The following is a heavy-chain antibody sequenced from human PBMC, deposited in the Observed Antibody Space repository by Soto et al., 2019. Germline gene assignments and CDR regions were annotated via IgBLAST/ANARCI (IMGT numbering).Heavy chain of an antibody. CDR2: IYHTGET. CDR1: GFYILGSDYY. Sequence: SETLSLTCSVPGFYILGSDYYWVWIRQSPGPGLEWIGSIYHTGETYYKSSLKSRISISVDTSKNQFYLQLRSLTAADTAVYYCASRCYRSWCQG. V-gene: IGHV4-38-2*02. CDR3: ASRCYRS. D-gene: IGHD3-16*02. J-gene: IGHJ1*01.